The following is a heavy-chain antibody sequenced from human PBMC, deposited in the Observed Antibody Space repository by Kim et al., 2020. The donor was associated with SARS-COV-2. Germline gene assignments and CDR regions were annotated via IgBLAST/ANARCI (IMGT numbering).Heavy chain of an antibody. CDR1: GFTFSSAW. J-gene: IGHJ6*02. CDR2: IKSKVAGGTI. V-gene: IGHV3-15*01. Sequence: GGSLRLSCAASGFTFSSAWMNWVRQAPGKGLEWVGRIKSKVAGGTIDYAAPVKGRFTISRDDSESTLYLQMNNLNPEDAAVYYCTTPLPAHSGSYPSVDVWGQGTTVTVSS. D-gene: IGHD1-26*01. CDR3: TTPLPAHSGSYPSVDV.